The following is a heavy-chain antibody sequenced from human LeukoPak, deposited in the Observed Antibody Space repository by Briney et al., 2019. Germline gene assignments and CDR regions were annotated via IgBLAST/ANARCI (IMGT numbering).Heavy chain of an antibody. CDR2: ISSSSSTI. J-gene: IGHJ4*02. V-gene: IGHV3-48*02. CDR3: VRDSEWAFDY. CDR1: GFTFSSYS. Sequence: GSLRLSCAASGFTFSSYSMNWVRQAPGKGLEWVSYISSSSSTIYYADSVKGRFTLSRDNAKNSLYLQMNSLRDEGTAVYFCVRDSEWAFDYWGQGTLVTVSS. D-gene: IGHD3-3*01.